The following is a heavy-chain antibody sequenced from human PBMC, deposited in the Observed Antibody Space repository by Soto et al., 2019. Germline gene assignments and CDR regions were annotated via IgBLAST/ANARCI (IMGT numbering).Heavy chain of an antibody. CDR2: IKSKTDGGTT. CDR3: TPHPDNGNPSRSGENYYYGMDV. Sequence: EVQLVESGGGLVKPGGSLRLSCAASGFTFSNAWMNWVRQAPGKGLEGVGRIKSKTDGGTTDYAAPVKGRFTISRDDSKNTLYLQMNSLKTEDTAVYYCTPHPDNGNPSRSGENYYYGMDVWGQGTTVTVSS. D-gene: IGHD1-20*01. J-gene: IGHJ6*02. V-gene: IGHV3-15*07. CDR1: GFTFSNAW.